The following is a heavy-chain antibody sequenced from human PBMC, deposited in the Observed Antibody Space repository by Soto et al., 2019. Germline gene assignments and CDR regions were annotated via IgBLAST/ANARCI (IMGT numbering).Heavy chain of an antibody. J-gene: IGHJ4*02. CDR2: IYWDDDK. D-gene: IGHD3-16*02. CDR1: GFSLSTSGVG. Sequence: SGPTLVNPTQTLTLTCTFSGFSLSTSGVGVGWIRQPPGKALEWLALIYWDDDKRYSPSLKSSLTITKDTSKNQVVLTMTNMDPVDTATYYCAHVFNSNSGSYRYFYYWGQGTLVTVSS. CDR3: AHVFNSNSGSYRYFYY. V-gene: IGHV2-5*02.